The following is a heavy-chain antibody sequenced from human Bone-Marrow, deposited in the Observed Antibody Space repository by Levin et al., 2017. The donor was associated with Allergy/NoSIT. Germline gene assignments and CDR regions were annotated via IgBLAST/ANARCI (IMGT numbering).Heavy chain of an antibody. J-gene: IGHJ5*01. D-gene: IGHD2-15*01. CDR3: ARHFWVRSCSGGNCYSTRPRFDS. V-gene: IGHV1-69*10. CDR1: GDTFSNDV. Sequence: ASVKVSCKVSGDTFSNDVISWVRQAPGQGLEWMGEITPSLRGAEYARTFQDRVTITADESTTTAYMKVSSLTSEDTAVYYCARHFWVRSCSGGNCYSTRPRFDSWGQGTLVTVSS. CDR2: ITPSLRGA.